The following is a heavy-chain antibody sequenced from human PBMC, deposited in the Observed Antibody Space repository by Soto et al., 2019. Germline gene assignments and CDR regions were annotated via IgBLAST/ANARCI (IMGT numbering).Heavy chain of an antibody. CDR2: ISYDGSNK. V-gene: IGHV3-30-3*01. CDR1: GFIFSNYA. Sequence: QVQLVESGGGVVQPGRSLRLSCAASGFIFSNYAMHWVRQAPGKGLEWVALISYDGSNKYHADSVKGRFTISRDNSKNTLYLQMNSLRAEDTAVYYCAREKAMDVWGQGTTVTVSS. CDR3: AREKAMDV. J-gene: IGHJ6*02.